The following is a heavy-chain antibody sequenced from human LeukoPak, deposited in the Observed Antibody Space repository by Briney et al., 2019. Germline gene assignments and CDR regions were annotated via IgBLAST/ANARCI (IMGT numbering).Heavy chain of an antibody. CDR1: GFTFSSYA. CDR2: MSGSGGST. CDR3: AKDPMVRVRAPLFDY. Sequence: GGPLRLSCAASGFTFSSYAMSGLRQAPRKGLEWVSAMSGSGGSTYYADYVAGRFTISIDNSKDTLYLQMNSLRNDDKAVYYGAKDPMVRVRAPLFDYWGQGTLVTVSS. J-gene: IGHJ4*02. D-gene: IGHD3-10*01. V-gene: IGHV3-23*01.